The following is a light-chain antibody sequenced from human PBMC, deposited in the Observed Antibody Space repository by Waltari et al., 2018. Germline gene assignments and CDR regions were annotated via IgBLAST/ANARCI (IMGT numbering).Light chain of an antibody. J-gene: IGLJ3*02. CDR3: CSFTSRSTWV. CDR1: SSDGGGYNS. CDR2: DVS. V-gene: IGLV2-14*01. Sequence: QSALTQPASVSGSPGQSITISCTGTSSDGGGYNSVSWYQQHPGKVPKLLIFDVSNRPSGVSNRFSGSKSGNTASLTISGLQAEDESDYYCCSFTSRSTWVFGGGTKLTVL.